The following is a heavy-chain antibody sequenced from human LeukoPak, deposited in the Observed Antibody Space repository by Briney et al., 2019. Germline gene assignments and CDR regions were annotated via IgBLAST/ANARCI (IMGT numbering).Heavy chain of an antibody. D-gene: IGHD1-20*01. CDR1: GYTFTSYG. CDR2: IIPVFNAA. Sequence: SVKVSCKASGYTFTSYGISWVRQAPGQGLEWMGGIIPVFNAANYAQRFQGRVTITADKSTNTVYMELSTLRFEDTAIYYCARKKGGDIYNWNEPDSWFDPWGQGTLVAVSS. CDR3: ARKKGGDIYNWNEPDSWFDP. V-gene: IGHV1-69*06. J-gene: IGHJ5*02.